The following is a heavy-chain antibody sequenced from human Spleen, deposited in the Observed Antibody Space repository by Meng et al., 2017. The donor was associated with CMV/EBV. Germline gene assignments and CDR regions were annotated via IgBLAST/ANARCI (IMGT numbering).Heavy chain of an antibody. CDR1: GGSISSSSYY. V-gene: IGHV4-39*01. Sequence: QRQLQESGPGLVKPSETLSLTCTVSGGSISSSSYYWAWIRPPPGEGLEWIGSVVYSGTTYYTSSLKSRVSISVDTSKNQFSLKLSSVTAADTAVYYCARHHHSPTFDYWGQGTLVTVSS. J-gene: IGHJ4*02. CDR3: ARHHHSPTFDY. D-gene: IGHD1-14*01. CDR2: VVYSGTT.